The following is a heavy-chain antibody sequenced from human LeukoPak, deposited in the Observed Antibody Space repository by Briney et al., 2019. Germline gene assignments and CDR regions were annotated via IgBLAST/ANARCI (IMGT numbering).Heavy chain of an antibody. CDR3: AREGVDIVVVPAAPQGY. Sequence: GASVKVSCKASGYTFTGYYMHWVRQARGQGLEWMGGINPNSGGTNYAQKFQGRVTMTRDTSISTAYMELSRLRSDDTAVYYCAREGVDIVVVPAAPQGYWGQETLVTVSS. CDR2: INPNSGGT. V-gene: IGHV1-2*02. CDR1: GYTFTGYY. D-gene: IGHD2-2*01. J-gene: IGHJ4*02.